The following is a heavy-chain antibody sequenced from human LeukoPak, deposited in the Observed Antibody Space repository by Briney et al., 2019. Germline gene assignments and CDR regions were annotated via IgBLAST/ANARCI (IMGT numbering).Heavy chain of an antibody. Sequence: GGSLRLSCVAAGFTFSTYAVHWVRQAPGKKLEWVSCIHRDGSNTYYADSVKGRVTISRDNFENTLYLQMNSLRAEDTAVYYCAKDNIGEFDYWGQGTLVTVSS. CDR1: GFTFSTYA. CDR2: IHRDGSNT. J-gene: IGHJ4*02. D-gene: IGHD3-10*01. CDR3: AKDNIGEFDY. V-gene: IGHV3-30*02.